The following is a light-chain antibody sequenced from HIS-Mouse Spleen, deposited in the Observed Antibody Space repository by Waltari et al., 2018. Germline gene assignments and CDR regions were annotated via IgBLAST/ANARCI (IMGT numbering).Light chain of an antibody. Sequence: QSALTQPASVSGSPGQSITISCTGTSSDVGRYNLVPWYQQHPGKAPKLMIDEGSKRPSGVSNRFSGSKSGNTASLTISGLQAEDEADYYCCSYAGSSPYVVFGGGTKLTVL. CDR2: EGS. CDR3: CSYAGSSPYVV. CDR1: SSDVGRYNL. V-gene: IGLV2-23*01. J-gene: IGLJ2*01.